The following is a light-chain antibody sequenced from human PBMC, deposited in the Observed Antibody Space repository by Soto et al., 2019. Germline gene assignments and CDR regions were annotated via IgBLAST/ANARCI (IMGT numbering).Light chain of an antibody. CDR3: QQYNKWPWT. Sequence: DIQITQSPSTLSASIGDRVTITCRASQSISSWFAWYQQKPGKAPKLLIYKASSLESGVPSRFSGSGSGTEFTLTISSLQSEDFGVYYCQQYNKWPWTFGRGTNVDI. CDR2: KAS. V-gene: IGKV1-5*03. J-gene: IGKJ1*01. CDR1: QSISSW.